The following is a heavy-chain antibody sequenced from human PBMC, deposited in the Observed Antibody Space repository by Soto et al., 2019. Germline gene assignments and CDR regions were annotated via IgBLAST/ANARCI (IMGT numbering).Heavy chain of an antibody. Sequence: QVQLQESGPGLVKPSQTLSLTCTVSGGSISSGGYYWSWIRQHPGTGLEWIGYIYYSGSTYYNPSLKSRVTISVDTSKTQSSLKLSSVTAADTAVYYCAAWGKTTVPYGMDVWGQGTTVTVSS. CDR1: GGSISSGGYY. V-gene: IGHV4-31*03. CDR3: AAWGKTTVPYGMDV. D-gene: IGHD4-17*01. CDR2: IYYSGST. J-gene: IGHJ6*02.